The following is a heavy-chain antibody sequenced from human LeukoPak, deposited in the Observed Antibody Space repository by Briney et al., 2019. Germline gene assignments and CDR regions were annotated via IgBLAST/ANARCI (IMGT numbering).Heavy chain of an antibody. Sequence: ASVKVSCKASGYTFTSYAMHWVRQAPGQRLEWMGWINAGNGNTKYSQEFQGRVTITRDTSASTAYMELSSLRSEDMAVYYCARDCGGGYCSGGSCYWPFGYWGQGTLVTVSS. D-gene: IGHD2-15*01. J-gene: IGHJ4*02. V-gene: IGHV1-3*03. CDR1: GYTFTSYA. CDR3: ARDCGGGYCSGGSCYWPFGY. CDR2: INAGNGNT.